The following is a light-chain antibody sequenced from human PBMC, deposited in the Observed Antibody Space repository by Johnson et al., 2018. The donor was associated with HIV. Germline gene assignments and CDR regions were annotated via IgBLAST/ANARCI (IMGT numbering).Light chain of an antibody. J-gene: IGLJ1*01. CDR1: SSNIGNNY. CDR2: ENN. V-gene: IGLV1-51*02. CDR3: GTWESSLSAYV. Sequence: QSVLTQPPSVSAAPGQKVTISCSGSSSNIGNNYVSWYQQLPGTAPKLLIYENNKRPSGIPDRFSGSKSGTSATLAITGLQTGDEAEYYCGTWESSLSAYVCGTGTEVTV.